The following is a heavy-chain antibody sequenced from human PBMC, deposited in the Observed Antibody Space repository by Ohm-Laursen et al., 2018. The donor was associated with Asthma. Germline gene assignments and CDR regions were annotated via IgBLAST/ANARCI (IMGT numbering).Heavy chain of an antibody. CDR2: INPNSGGT. D-gene: IGHD6-13*01. V-gene: IGHV1-2*04. Sequence: ASVKVSCKASGYTFTGYYMHWVRQAPGQGLEWMGWINPNSGGTNYAQKFQGWVTMTRDTSISTAYMELSRLRSDDTAVYYCARDPGTSHYYYGMDVWGQGTTVTVSS. CDR1: GYTFTGYY. J-gene: IGHJ6*02. CDR3: ARDPGTSHYYYGMDV.